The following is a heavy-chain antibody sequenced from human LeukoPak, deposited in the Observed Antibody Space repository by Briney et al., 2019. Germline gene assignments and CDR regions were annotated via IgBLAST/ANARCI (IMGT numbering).Heavy chain of an antibody. D-gene: IGHD3-22*01. CDR3: ARGPYYYDSSGAFDY. CDR1: GYTFTGYY. J-gene: IGHJ4*02. V-gene: IGHV1-2*02. CDR2: INPNSGGT. Sequence: GASVKVSCKASGYTFTGYYMHWVRQAPGQGLEWMGWINPNSGGTNYAQKFQGRVTMTRDTSISTAYMELSRLRSDDTAVYYCARGPYYYDSSGAFDYWGQGTLVTVSS.